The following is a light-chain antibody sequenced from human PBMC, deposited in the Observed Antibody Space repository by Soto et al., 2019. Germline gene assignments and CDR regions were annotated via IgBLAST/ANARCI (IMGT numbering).Light chain of an antibody. J-gene: IGLJ1*01. Sequence: QSALTQPPSVSGAPGQRVTISCTGSSSNIGAGYDVHWYQQLPGTAPKLLIDGNSNRPSGVPDRFSGSKSGTSASLAITGLQAEYEADYYCQSYDSSLSGYVLASGTKVTVL. CDR3: QSYDSSLSGYV. V-gene: IGLV1-40*01. CDR2: GNS. CDR1: SSNIGAGYD.